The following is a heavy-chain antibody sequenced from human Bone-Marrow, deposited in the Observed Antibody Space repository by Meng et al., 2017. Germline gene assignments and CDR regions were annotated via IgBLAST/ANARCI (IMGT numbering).Heavy chain of an antibody. CDR3: ARPLRDIVATSDFDAFDI. CDR2: IYPGDSDT. D-gene: IGHD5-12*01. V-gene: IGHV5-51*01. J-gene: IGHJ3*02. Sequence: KVSCKGSGYSFTSYWVGWVRQMPGKGLEWMGIIYPGDSDTRYSQCFQCQVTISADKSISTAYLQWSSLKASDTAMYYCARPLRDIVATSDFDAFDIWGRGTMVTVSS. CDR1: GYSFTSYW.